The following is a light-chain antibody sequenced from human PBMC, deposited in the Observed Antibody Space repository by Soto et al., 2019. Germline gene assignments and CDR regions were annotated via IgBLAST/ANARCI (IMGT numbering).Light chain of an antibody. CDR1: QTITSNF. V-gene: IGKV3-20*01. CDR3: QQYGRSSLMYS. J-gene: IGKJ2*03. Sequence: EIVLTQSPGTLSLSPGERATLSCRASQTITSNFLAWYQQKPGQAPRLLIYGASTRAAGAPDRFSGSGSGTDFTLTITRLEPEDFAVYYCQQYGRSSLMYSFGQGTKLGVK. CDR2: GAS.